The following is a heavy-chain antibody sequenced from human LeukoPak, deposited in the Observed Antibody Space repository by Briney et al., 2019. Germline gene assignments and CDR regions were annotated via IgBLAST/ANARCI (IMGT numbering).Heavy chain of an antibody. V-gene: IGHV1-2*02. CDR2: INPNSGGT. D-gene: IGHD3-3*01. J-gene: IGHJ2*01. Sequence: ASVKVSCKASGYTFTGYYMHWVRQAPGQGLEWIGWINPNSGGTNYAQKFQGRVTMTRDTSISTAYMELSRLRSDDTAVYYCARDPEGFWSGYRGWYFDLWGRGTLVTVSS. CDR1: GYTFTGYY. CDR3: ARDPEGFWSGYRGWYFDL.